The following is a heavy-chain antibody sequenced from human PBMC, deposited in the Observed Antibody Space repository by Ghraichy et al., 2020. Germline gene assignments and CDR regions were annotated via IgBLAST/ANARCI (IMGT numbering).Heavy chain of an antibody. J-gene: IGHJ5*02. V-gene: IGHV4-38-2*02. CDR3: ASLGRGPFNWFDP. D-gene: IGHD3-10*01. Sequence: SETLSLTCTVSGYSISSGYYWGWIRQPPGKGLEWIGSIYHSGSTYYNPSLKSRVTISVDTSKNQFSLKLSPVTAADTAVYYCASLGRGPFNWFDPWGQGTLVTVSS. CDR2: IYHSGST. CDR1: GYSISSGYY.